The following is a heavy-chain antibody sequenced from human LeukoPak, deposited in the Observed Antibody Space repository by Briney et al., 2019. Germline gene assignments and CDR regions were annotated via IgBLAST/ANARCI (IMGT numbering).Heavy chain of an antibody. Sequence: PSETLSLTCTVSGGSISSSSYYWGWIRQPPGKGLEWIGSIYYSGSTYYNPSLKSRVTISVDTSKNQFSLKLTSVTAADTAVYYCARQTHVYHSRGWYEPDYWGQGTLVTVSS. D-gene: IGHD6-19*01. CDR1: GGSISSSSYY. J-gene: IGHJ4*02. CDR2: IYYSGST. CDR3: ARQTHVYHSRGWYEPDY. V-gene: IGHV4-39*01.